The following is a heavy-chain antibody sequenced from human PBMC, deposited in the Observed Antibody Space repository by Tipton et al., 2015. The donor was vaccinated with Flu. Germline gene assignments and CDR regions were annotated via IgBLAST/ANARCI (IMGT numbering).Heavy chain of an antibody. J-gene: IGHJ4*02. CDR1: GDSIGSDYF. D-gene: IGHD6-13*01. CDR2: IYHNGNT. Sequence: TLSLTCSVSGDSIGSDYFWGWIRQPPGKGLEWIGNIYHNGNTYYNPSLRSRVTISVDRSKNQFSLKLTSVTAADTAVYYCARDRWEYSRGFDSWGQGTLVTVSP. CDR3: ARDRWEYSRGFDS. V-gene: IGHV4-38-2*02.